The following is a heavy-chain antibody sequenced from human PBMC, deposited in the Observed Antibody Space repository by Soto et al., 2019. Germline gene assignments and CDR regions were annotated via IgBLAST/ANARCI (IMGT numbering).Heavy chain of an antibody. D-gene: IGHD3-16*02. Sequence: ASVKVSCKASGGTFSSYAISWVRRAPGQGLEWMGGIIPIFGTANYAQKFQGRVTITADESTSTAYMELSSLRSEDTAVYYCARGGYDYVWGSYRNDYYFDYWGQGTLVTVSS. CDR3: ARGGYDYVWGSYRNDYYFDY. V-gene: IGHV1-69*13. CDR2: IIPIFGTA. J-gene: IGHJ4*02. CDR1: GGTFSSYA.